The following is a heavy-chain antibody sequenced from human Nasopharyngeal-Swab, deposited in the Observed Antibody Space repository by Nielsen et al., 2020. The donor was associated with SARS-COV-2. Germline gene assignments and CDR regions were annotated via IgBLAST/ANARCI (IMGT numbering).Heavy chain of an antibody. CDR3: TTTLIRGLTRGE. CDR1: GFTFSNAW. Sequence: GESLKISCAASGFTFSNAWMSWVRQAPGKGLEWVGRIKSKTDGGTTDYAAPVKGRFTISRDDSKNTPYLQMNSLKTEDTAVYYCTTTLIRGLTRGEWGQGTLVTVSS. J-gene: IGHJ4*02. D-gene: IGHD3-10*01. V-gene: IGHV3-15*01. CDR2: IKSKTDGGTT.